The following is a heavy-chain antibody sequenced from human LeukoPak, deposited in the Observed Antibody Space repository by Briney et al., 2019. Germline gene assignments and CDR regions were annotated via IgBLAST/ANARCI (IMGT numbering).Heavy chain of an antibody. CDR3: ARVDSSGWPHFDY. V-gene: IGHV1-8*01. D-gene: IGHD6-19*01. CDR2: MNPNSGNT. Sequence: ASVKVSCKASGYTFTSYDINWVRQATGQGLEWMGWMNPNSGNTGYAQKVQGRVTMTRNTSISTAYMELSSLRSEDTAVYYCARVDSSGWPHFDYWGQGTLVTVSS. J-gene: IGHJ4*02. CDR1: GYTFTSYD.